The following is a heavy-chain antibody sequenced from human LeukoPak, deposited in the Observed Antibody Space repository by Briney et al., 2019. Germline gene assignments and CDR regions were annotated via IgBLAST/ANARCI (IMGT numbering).Heavy chain of an antibody. CDR3: ARGRITMVRCFDY. Sequence: SVKVSCKASGGTFSSYAISWVRQAPGQGLEWMGGIIPIFGTANYAQKFQGRVTITADESTSTAYMELSSLRSENTAVYYCARGRITMVRCFDYWGQGTLVTVSS. J-gene: IGHJ4*02. V-gene: IGHV1-69*01. CDR1: GGTFSSYA. CDR2: IIPIFGTA. D-gene: IGHD3-10*01.